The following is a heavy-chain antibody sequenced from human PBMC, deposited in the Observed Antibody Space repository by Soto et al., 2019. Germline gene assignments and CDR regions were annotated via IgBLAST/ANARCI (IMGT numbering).Heavy chain of an antibody. CDR1: GGTFSSYA. D-gene: IGHD3-16*01. CDR2: IIPIFGTS. V-gene: IGHV1-69*13. Sequence: SVKVSCKASGGTFSSYAISWVRQAPGQGLEWMGGIIPIFGTSNYAQKFQGRVTITADESTSTAYMELSSLRSEDTAVYYYARDRLGAFDPWGQGTLVTVSS. J-gene: IGHJ5*02. CDR3: ARDRLGAFDP.